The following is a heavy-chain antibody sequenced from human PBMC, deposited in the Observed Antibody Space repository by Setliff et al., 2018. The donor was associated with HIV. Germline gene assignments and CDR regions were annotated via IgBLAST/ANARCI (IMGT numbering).Heavy chain of an antibody. CDR3: VKARVDGDYYYYYYMDV. CDR2: IFYSGST. Sequence: PSETLSLTCTVSGGSVSTGNFYWNWIRLPPGKGLEWIGYIFYSGSTNYNPSLKSRVTISGDTSKNQFSMRLNSVTAEDTAVYYCVKARVDGDYYYYYYMDVWGKGTTVTVSS. J-gene: IGHJ6*03. D-gene: IGHD4-17*01. V-gene: IGHV4-61*01. CDR1: GGSVSTGNFY.